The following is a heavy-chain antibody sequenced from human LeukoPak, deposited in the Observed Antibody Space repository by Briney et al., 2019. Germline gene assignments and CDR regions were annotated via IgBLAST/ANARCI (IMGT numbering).Heavy chain of an antibody. CDR1: GGSISSGGYY. Sequence: SETLSLTCTVSGGSISSGGYYWSWIRQHPGKGLEWIGYIYYSGSTYYNPSLKSRVTISVDTSKNQFSLKLSSVTAADTAVYYCARHYYDSSGYSVGFDYWGQGTLVTVS. J-gene: IGHJ4*02. CDR3: ARHYYDSSGYSVGFDY. V-gene: IGHV4-31*03. D-gene: IGHD3-22*01. CDR2: IYYSGST.